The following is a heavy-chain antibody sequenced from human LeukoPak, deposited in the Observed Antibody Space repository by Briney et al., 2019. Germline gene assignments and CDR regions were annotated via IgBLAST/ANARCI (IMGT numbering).Heavy chain of an antibody. CDR3: ARGPGYSSGWYVLSVDY. J-gene: IGHJ4*02. V-gene: IGHV3-30-3*01. Sequence: GGSLRLSCAASGFTFSSYAMRWVRQAPGKGLEWVAVISYDGSIKYYADSVKGRFTTSRDNFKNMLYLQMNSLSAEDTAVYYCARGPGYSSGWYVLSVDYWGQGTLVTVSS. D-gene: IGHD6-19*01. CDR1: GFTFSSYA. CDR2: ISYDGSIK.